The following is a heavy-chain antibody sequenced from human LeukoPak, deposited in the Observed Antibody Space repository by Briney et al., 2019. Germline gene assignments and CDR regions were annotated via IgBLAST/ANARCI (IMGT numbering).Heavy chain of an antibody. D-gene: IGHD3-22*01. J-gene: IGHJ4*02. Sequence: GGSLRLSCAASGFTFSSYAMSWVRQAPGKGLEWVSAISGSGGSTYYADSVKGRFTISRDNSKNTLYLQMNSLRAEDTAVYYCAKGIGMADYDSSGSQPFDYWGQGTLVTVSS. CDR3: AKGIGMADYDSSGSQPFDY. CDR1: GFTFSSYA. V-gene: IGHV3-23*01. CDR2: ISGSGGST.